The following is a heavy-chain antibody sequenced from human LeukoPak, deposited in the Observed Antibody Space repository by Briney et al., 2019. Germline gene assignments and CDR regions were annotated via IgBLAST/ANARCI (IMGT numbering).Heavy chain of an antibody. V-gene: IGHV3-7*01. J-gene: IGHJ4*02. D-gene: IGHD4/OR15-4a*01. CDR2: IKPDGSQK. Sequence: WGSLRLSCSVSGFSIRNYWMTWVRQAPGEGLEWVASIKPDGSQKYYLDSVRGRFTISRDNAKNSLYLQMNSLRAEDTAVYYCTDYTTSRGGLGNWGQGTLVTVSS. CDR1: GFSIRNYW. CDR3: TDYTTSRGGLGN.